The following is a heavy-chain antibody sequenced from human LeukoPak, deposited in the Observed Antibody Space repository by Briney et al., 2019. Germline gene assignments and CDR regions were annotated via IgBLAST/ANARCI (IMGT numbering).Heavy chain of an antibody. Sequence: GASVKVSCKASGYTFTGYYMHWVRQAPGQGLEWMGWINPNSGGTNYAQKFQGRVTMTRDTSISTAYMELSRLRSDDTAVYYCARVRATTPFYYYYYMDVWGKGTTVTVSS. D-gene: IGHD1-26*01. V-gene: IGHV1-2*02. CDR2: INPNSGGT. J-gene: IGHJ6*03. CDR1: GYTFTGYY. CDR3: ARVRATTPFYYYYYMDV.